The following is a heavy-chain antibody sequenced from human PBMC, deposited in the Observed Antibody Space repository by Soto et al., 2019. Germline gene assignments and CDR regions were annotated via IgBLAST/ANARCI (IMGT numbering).Heavy chain of an antibody. CDR1: GFTFSSYW. D-gene: IGHD6-19*01. J-gene: IGHJ4*02. CDR2: IKQDGSEK. Sequence: PGGSLRLSCAASGFTFSSYWMSWVRQAPGKGLEWVANIKQDGSEKYYVDSVKGRFTISRDNAKKQFSLNLTSVTAADTAVYYCASAFGGWPPDSWGQGTLVTVSS. CDR3: ASAFGGWPPDS. V-gene: IGHV3-7*05.